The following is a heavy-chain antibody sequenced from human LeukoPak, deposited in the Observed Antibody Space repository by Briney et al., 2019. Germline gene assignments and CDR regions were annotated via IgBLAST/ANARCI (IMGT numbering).Heavy chain of an antibody. Sequence: PWASVKVSCKASGYTFTSYGINWVRQAPGQGLEWMGWISPYTGNTNHAQKLQGRVTMTTDTSTGTAYMELRSLRSDDTAVYCCARPHPQVPTGRSYHYYGMDVWGQGTTVTVSS. J-gene: IGHJ6*02. CDR3: ARPHPQVPTGRSYHYYGMDV. V-gene: IGHV1-18*01. CDR2: ISPYTGNT. D-gene: IGHD5-12*01. CDR1: GYTFTSYG.